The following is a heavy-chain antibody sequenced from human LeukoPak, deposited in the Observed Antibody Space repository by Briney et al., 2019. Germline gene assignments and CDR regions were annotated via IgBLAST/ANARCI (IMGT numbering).Heavy chain of an antibody. D-gene: IGHD6-6*01. CDR2: IYPGDSDT. CDR1: GYSFTSYW. CDR3: ARHGRPYSSSSSYHDQLDP. J-gene: IGHJ5*02. V-gene: IGHV5-51*01. Sequence: GESLKISCKGSGYSFTSYWIGWVRQMPGKGLEWMGIIYPGDSDTRYSPSFQGQVTISADKSISTAYLQWSSLKASDTAMYYCARHGRPYSSSSSYHDQLDPWGQGTLVTVSS.